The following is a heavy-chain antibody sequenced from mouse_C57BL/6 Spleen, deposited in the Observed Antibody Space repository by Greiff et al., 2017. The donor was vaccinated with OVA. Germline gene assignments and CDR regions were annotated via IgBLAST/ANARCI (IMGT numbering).Heavy chain of an antibody. CDR2: ISDGGSYT. D-gene: IGHD2-3*01. J-gene: IGHJ1*03. CDR1: GFTFSSYA. CDR3: ARVGDGYYVYWYFDV. Sequence: DVHLVESGGGLVKPGGSLKLSCAASGFTFSSYAMSWVRQTPEKRLEWVATISDGGSYTYYPDNVKGRFTISRDNAKNNLYLQMSHLKSEDTAMYYCARVGDGYYVYWYFDVWGTGTTVTVSS. V-gene: IGHV5-4*01.